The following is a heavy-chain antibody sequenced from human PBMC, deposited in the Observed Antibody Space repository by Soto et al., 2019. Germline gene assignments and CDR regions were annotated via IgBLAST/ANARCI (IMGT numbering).Heavy chain of an antibody. CDR2: MSYDGNKK. D-gene: IGHD6-19*01. V-gene: IGHV3-30*03. Sequence: PGGSLRLSCAVAGFPRRSYGIHWVRQAPGKGLERVAFMSYDGNKKSYADSVKGRFTISRDNSKNTLYLQMGSLKASDTAMYYCARSRRGAYSSGWYSMSGYYNYGIDVWGQGTTVTVSS. CDR1: GFPRRSYG. J-gene: IGHJ6*02. CDR3: ARSRRGAYSSGWYSMSGYYNYGIDV.